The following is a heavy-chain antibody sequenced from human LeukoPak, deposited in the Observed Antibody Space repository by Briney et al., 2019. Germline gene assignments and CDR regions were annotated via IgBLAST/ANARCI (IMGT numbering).Heavy chain of an antibody. CDR2: ISISGSKT. CDR3: ANEIRPNDY. J-gene: IGHJ4*02. CDR1: EFDFSSHA. D-gene: IGHD4-17*01. V-gene: IGHV3-23*01. Sequence: GGSLRLSCAASEFDFSSHAMTWVRQAPGKGLEWVSAISISGSKTYYADSVKGRFTISRDNSKNTLCLQMNSLRAEDTAVYYCANEIRPNDYWGQGTQVTVSS.